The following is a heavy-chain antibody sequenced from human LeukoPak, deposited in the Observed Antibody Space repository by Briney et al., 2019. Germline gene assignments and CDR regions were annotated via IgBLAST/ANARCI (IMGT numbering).Heavy chain of an antibody. V-gene: IGHV4-59*08. Sequence: SETLSLTCTVSGGSISGYYWSWIRQPPGKGLEWIGYIYYSGSTNYNPPLTSRVTISVDTSKNQFSLKLSSVTAADAAVYYCARRAASSSLFYFDDWGQGILVTVSS. CDR2: IYYSGST. CDR1: GGSISGYY. J-gene: IGHJ4*02. CDR3: ARRAASSSLFYFDD. D-gene: IGHD6-6*01.